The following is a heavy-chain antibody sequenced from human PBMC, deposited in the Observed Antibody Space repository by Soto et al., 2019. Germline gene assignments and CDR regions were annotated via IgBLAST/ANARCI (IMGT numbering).Heavy chain of an antibody. CDR1: GFSFSSYS. D-gene: IGHD6-19*01. V-gene: IGHV3-48*02. CDR3: VRDSGWAFDI. Sequence: GGSLRLSCAASGFSFSSYSMNWFRQAPGKGLEWISYISSSKTYIWYADSVKGRFTISRDNAKNSLSLQMNSLRDEDTAVYYCVRDSGWAFDIWGLGTMVTVSS. J-gene: IGHJ3*02. CDR2: ISSSKTYI.